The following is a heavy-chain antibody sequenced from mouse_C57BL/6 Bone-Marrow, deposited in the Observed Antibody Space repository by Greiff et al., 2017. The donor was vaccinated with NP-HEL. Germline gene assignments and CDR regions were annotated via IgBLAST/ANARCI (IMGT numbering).Heavy chain of an antibody. D-gene: IGHD1-1*01. Sequence: QVQLQQPGAELVKPGASVKMSCKASGYTFTSYWITWVKQRPGQGLEWIGDIYPGSGSPNYNEKFKNKATLTVDTSSSTAYMQLSSLTSEDSAVYYCARITTTYYAMYYWGQGTTVTVSS. CDR2: IYPGSGSP. J-gene: IGHJ4*01. V-gene: IGHV1-55*01. CDR1: GYTFTSYW. CDR3: ARITTTYYAMYY.